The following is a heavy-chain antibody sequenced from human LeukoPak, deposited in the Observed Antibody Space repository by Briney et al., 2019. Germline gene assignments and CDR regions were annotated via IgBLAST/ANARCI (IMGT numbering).Heavy chain of an antibody. V-gene: IGHV4-39*01. CDR3: TRGHSYYTAGRPGFDP. CDR2: IHYIGTT. D-gene: IGHD2-8*02. J-gene: IGHJ5*02. CDR1: GGSISSSDYS. Sequence: SETLSLTCTVSGGSISSSDYSWEWIRQPPGKALEWIGSIHYIGTTYYNPSLKSRVTISVDTSNNQFSLNLNSVTAADTAVYYCTRGHSYYTAGRPGFDPWRQGTLVTVSS.